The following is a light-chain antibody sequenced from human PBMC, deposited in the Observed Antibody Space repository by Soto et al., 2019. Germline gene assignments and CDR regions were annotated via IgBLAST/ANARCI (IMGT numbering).Light chain of an antibody. Sequence: ESVWMQSRGSRSLSKGERATLSCRASQSVSNNYLAWSQPKPGQAPRLLIYGASNRATGTPDRFSGSGSGTDFTLTVSRLEPEDFAVYYCQQYGTSGTFCQGTKVDIK. V-gene: IGKV3-20*01. CDR3: QQYGTSGT. J-gene: IGKJ1*01. CDR1: QSVSNNY. CDR2: GAS.